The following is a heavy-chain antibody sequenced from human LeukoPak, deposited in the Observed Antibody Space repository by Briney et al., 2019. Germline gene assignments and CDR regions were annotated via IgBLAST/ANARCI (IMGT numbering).Heavy chain of an antibody. J-gene: IGHJ6*04. V-gene: IGHV3-48*04. Sequence: PRGSLRLSCAASGFTFSSYSMNWVRQAPGKGLEWVSYISSSGSTIYYADSVKGRFTISRDNAKNSLYLQMNSLRAEDTAVYYCAELGMIGGVWGKGTTVTISS. CDR2: ISSSGSTI. D-gene: IGHD3-10*02. CDR3: AELGMIGGV. CDR1: GFTFSSYS.